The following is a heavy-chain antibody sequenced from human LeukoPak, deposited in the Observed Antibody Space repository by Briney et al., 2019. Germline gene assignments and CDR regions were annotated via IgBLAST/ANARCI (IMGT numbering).Heavy chain of an antibody. CDR3: ARARSSDYLN. Sequence: GGSLRLSCAASGFTFSSYSMNWVRQAPGKGLEWVSYISSSGSTIYYADSVKGRFTISRDNAKNSLFLQMNSLRAEDTAVYYCARARSSDYLNWGQGTLVTVSS. D-gene: IGHD3-22*01. J-gene: IGHJ4*02. V-gene: IGHV3-48*01. CDR2: ISSSGSTI. CDR1: GFTFSSYS.